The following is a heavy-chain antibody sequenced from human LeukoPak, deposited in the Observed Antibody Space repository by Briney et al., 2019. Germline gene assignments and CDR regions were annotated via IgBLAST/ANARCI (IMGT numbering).Heavy chain of an antibody. Sequence: SSETLSLTCAVYGGSFSGYYWNWVRQPPGKGLEWIGETDHGGSAKYNPSLKSRATISVDTSKNQFSLKLSSVTAADTAVYYCAREGLAAAGPMYNWFDPWGQGTLVTVSS. CDR3: AREGLAAAGPMYNWFDP. D-gene: IGHD6-13*01. CDR2: TDHGGSA. J-gene: IGHJ5*02. V-gene: IGHV4-34*01. CDR1: GGSFSGYY.